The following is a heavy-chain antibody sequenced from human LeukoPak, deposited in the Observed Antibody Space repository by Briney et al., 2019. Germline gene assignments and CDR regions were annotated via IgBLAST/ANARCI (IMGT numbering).Heavy chain of an antibody. CDR2: INHSGTT. Sequence: PSETLSLTCAVYGGSFSGYYWTLIRQPPGKGLEWIGEINHSGTTNYNPSLKCRVTISVDTSKNQFSLKLSSVTAADTAVYFCARSEGSGSTVLHYWGQGTLVTVSS. J-gene: IGHJ4*02. CDR3: ARSEGSGSTVLHY. D-gene: IGHD3-10*01. V-gene: IGHV4-34*01. CDR1: GGSFSGYY.